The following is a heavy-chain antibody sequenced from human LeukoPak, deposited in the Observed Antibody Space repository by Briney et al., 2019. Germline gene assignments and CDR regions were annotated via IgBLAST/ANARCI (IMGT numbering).Heavy chain of an antibody. J-gene: IGHJ4*02. V-gene: IGHV3-9*01. CDR3: AKVGSGYDYMDYFDY. CDR1: GFTFDDYA. Sequence: GGSLRLSCAASGFTFDDYAMHWVRQAPGKGLEWVSGISWNSGSIGYADSVKGRFTISRDNAKNSLYLQMNSLRAEDTALYYCAKVGSGYDYMDYFDYWGQGTLVTVSS. CDR2: ISWNSGSI. D-gene: IGHD5-12*01.